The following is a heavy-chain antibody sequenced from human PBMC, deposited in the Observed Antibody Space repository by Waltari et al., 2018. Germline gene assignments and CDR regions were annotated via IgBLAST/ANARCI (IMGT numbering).Heavy chain of an antibody. CDR1: GGSISSSSYY. Sequence: QLQLQESGPGLVKPSETLSLTCTVSGGSISSSSYYWGWIRQPPGKGLEWIGSIYYSGSTYYNPSLKSRVTISVDTSKNQFSLKLSSVTAADTAVYYGARDRRGQAGSGGPHDYWGQGTLVTVSS. CDR2: IYYSGST. D-gene: IGHD3-10*01. V-gene: IGHV4-39*07. CDR3: ARDRRGQAGSGGPHDY. J-gene: IGHJ4*02.